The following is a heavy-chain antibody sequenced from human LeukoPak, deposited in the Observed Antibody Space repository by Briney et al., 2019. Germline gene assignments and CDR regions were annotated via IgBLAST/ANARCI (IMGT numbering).Heavy chain of an antibody. Sequence: PGGTLRLSCAASGFTFSTYGMSWVRQAPGKGLEWVANIKQDGSGTTYADSVRGRFTIFRDNAKDSVYLQMNSLRAEDSATYYCVREGFYFFDFWGQGTLVTVSS. CDR3: VREGFYFFDF. CDR2: IKQDGSGT. CDR1: GFTFSTYG. V-gene: IGHV3-7*01. J-gene: IGHJ4*01.